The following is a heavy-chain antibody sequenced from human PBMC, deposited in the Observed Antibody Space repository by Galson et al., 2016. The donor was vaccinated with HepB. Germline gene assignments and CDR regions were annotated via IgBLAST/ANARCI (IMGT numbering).Heavy chain of an antibody. J-gene: IGHJ4*02. CDR2: TYYDGNN. V-gene: IGHV4-39*07. CDR1: GDSLSSSTYY. D-gene: IGHD3-10*01. Sequence: TLSLTCTVSGDSLSSSTYYWGWIRQPPGKGLDWIATTYYDGNNYRNPSLKRRVSISLDTNENQFSLQLRSVTAADTAVYFCVRGSAAYFDYWGQGSLVTVSS. CDR3: VRGSAAYFDY.